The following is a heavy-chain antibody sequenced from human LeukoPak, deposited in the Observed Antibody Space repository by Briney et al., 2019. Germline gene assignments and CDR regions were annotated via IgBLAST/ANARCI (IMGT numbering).Heavy chain of an antibody. Sequence: GGSLRLSCAASGFTFSSYSMNWVRQAPGKGLEWVSSISSSSSYIYYADSVKGRFTISRDNAKNSLYLQMNSLRAEDTAVYYCARDRGSSSWSDYRGQGTLVTVSS. CDR2: ISSSSSYI. D-gene: IGHD6-13*01. CDR1: GFTFSSYS. V-gene: IGHV3-21*01. CDR3: ARDRGSSSWSDY. J-gene: IGHJ4*02.